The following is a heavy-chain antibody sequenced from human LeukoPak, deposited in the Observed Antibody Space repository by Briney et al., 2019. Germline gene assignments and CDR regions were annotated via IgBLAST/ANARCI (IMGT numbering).Heavy chain of an antibody. D-gene: IGHD3-10*01. CDR1: GFTFSSHS. V-gene: IGHV3-21*01. CDR2: ISSSSSYI. Sequence: PGGSLRLSCAASGFTFSSHSMNWVRQAPGKGLEWVSSISSSSSYIYYADSVKGRFTISRDNAKNSLYLQMNSLRAEDTAVYYCARDLMVRGVRDNWFDPWGQGTLVTVSS. CDR3: ARDLMVRGVRDNWFDP. J-gene: IGHJ5*02.